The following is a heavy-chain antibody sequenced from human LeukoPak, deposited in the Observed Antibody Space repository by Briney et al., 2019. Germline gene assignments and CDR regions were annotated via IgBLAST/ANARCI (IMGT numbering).Heavy chain of an antibody. CDR2: IYSGGST. CDR3: ARDGPSSSCSYAFGI. V-gene: IGHV3-53*01. J-gene: IGHJ3*02. Sequence: GGSLPLTCAASGFTVSSNYMSWVRQAPGKGLEWVSVIYSGGSTYYADSVKGRFTISRDNSKNTLYLQMNSLRAEDTAVYYCARDGPSSSCSYAFGIWGQRVIVTVSS. CDR1: GFTVSSNY. D-gene: IGHD6-13*01.